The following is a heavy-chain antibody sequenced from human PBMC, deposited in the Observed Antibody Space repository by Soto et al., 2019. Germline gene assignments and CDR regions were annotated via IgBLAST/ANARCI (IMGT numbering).Heavy chain of an antibody. D-gene: IGHD3-10*01. J-gene: IGHJ4*02. CDR3: ASPPPHVSGIYYKNWFFDY. CDR2: IYSGGST. Sequence: GGSLRLSCAASGFTVSSNYMSWVRQLPGKGPEWVSIIYSGGSTYYADSVKGRFTTSRDNSKNTLYLQMNSLRVEDTAVYYCASPPPHVSGIYYKNWFFDYGGLGTLVTVPS. CDR1: GFTVSSNY. V-gene: IGHV3-53*01.